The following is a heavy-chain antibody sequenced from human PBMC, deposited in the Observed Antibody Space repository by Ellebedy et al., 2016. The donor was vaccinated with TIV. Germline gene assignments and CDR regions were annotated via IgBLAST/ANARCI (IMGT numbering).Heavy chain of an antibody. CDR1: GFTFSSYA. V-gene: IGHV3-23*01. Sequence: GGSLRLXXAASGFTFSSYAMSWVRQAPGKGLEWVSAISGSGGSTYYADSVKGRLTISRDNSKNTLYLQMNSLRAEDTAVYYCAKDRESSSWYGGYFDYWGQGTLVTVSS. J-gene: IGHJ4*02. CDR2: ISGSGGST. CDR3: AKDRESSSWYGGYFDY. D-gene: IGHD6-13*01.